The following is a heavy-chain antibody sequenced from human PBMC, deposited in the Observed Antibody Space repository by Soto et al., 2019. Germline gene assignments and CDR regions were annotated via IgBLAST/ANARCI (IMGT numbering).Heavy chain of an antibody. CDR2: IKQDGSEK. CDR3: ATSIAAPGNY. V-gene: IGHV3-7*01. J-gene: IGHJ4*02. Sequence: GGSLRLSCAASGFPFSNSWMSWVRQAPGKGLEWVANIKQDGSEKYYVDSVKGRFTISRDNAKNSLYLQMNSLRAEDTAMYYCATSIAAPGNYWGQGTLVTVS. D-gene: IGHD6-6*01. CDR1: GFPFSNSW.